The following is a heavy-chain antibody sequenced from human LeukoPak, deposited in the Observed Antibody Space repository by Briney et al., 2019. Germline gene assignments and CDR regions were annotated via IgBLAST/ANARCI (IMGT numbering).Heavy chain of an antibody. V-gene: IGHV1-24*01. J-gene: IGHJ6*02. D-gene: IGHD2-15*01. Sequence: ASVKVSCKVSGYTLTELSMHWVRQAPGKGLEWMGGFDPEDGETIYAQKFQGRVTMTEDTSTDTAYMELSSLRSEDTAVYYCATDRRCSGGSCRYYYGMDVWGQGTTVTVSS. CDR3: ATDRRCSGGSCRYYYGMDV. CDR2: FDPEDGET. CDR1: GYTLTELS.